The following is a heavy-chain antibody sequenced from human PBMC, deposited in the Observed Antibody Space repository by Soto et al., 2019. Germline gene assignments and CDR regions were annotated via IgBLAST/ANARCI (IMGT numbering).Heavy chain of an antibody. CDR1: GFTFSNAW. CDR3: AKAYRSDRYSDY. J-gene: IGHJ4*02. CDR2: IKSKIDGGTT. V-gene: IGHV3-15*01. D-gene: IGHD6-25*01. Sequence: PGGSLRLSCAASGFTFSNAWMSWVRQAPGKGLEWVGRIKSKIDGGTTDYGAPVKGRFTVSRDDSENTLYLQMNSLKTEDTAIYYCAKAYRSDRYSDYWGQGTLVTVSS.